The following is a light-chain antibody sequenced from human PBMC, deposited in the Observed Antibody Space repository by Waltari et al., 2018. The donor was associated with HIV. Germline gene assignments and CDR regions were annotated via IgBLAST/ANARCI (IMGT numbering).Light chain of an antibody. CDR2: SNN. V-gene: IGLV1-44*01. CDR1: STNIGRNT. Sequence: QSVLPQPPSASGTPGQRVTISCSGSSTNIGRNTVNWYPQLPGPAPKLPIYSNNQRPSGVPDRFSGSKSGTSASLAIGGLQSEDEADYYCAAWDDSLNGVVFGGGTKLTVL. J-gene: IGLJ2*01. CDR3: AAWDDSLNGVV.